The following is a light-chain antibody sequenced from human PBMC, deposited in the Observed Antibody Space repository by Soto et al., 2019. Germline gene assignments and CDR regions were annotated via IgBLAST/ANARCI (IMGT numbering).Light chain of an antibody. V-gene: IGKV1-27*01. CDR2: AAS. CDR3: QKYDSAPFT. J-gene: IGKJ3*01. CDR1: QGINNF. Sequence: DIRMTQSPSSLSASVGDRVTITCRASQGINNFLAWYQQKPGKVPKLLIYAASTLRSGVPSRFSGSGSGTDFTLTISSLQPEDVASYYCQKYDSAPFTFGPGTKVDIK.